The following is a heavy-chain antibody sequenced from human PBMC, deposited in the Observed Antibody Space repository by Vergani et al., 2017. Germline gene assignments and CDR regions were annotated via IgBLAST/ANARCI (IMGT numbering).Heavy chain of an antibody. V-gene: IGHV4-39*01. CDR3: ARVNHMDSSGYRY. CDR1: GGSISSSSYY. J-gene: IGHJ4*02. D-gene: IGHD3-22*01. Sequence: QLHLQESGPGLVKPSETLSLTCTVSGGSISSSSYYWGWIRQPPGKGLEWIGSIYYSGSTYYNPSLDSRVTISVNTSKNRFSLKLSSVTAADTAVYYCARVNHMDSSGYRYWGQGTLVTVSS. CDR2: IYYSGST.